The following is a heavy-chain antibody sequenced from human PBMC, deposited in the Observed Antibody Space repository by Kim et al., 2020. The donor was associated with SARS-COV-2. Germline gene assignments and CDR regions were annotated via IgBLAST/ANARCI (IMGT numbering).Heavy chain of an antibody. CDR3: ARLIYGDSRDY. V-gene: IGHV1-69*13. CDR1: GGTFSRYA. CDR2: IIPIFGTA. Sequence: SVKVSCKASGGTFSRYAISWVRQAPGQGLEWMGGIIPIFGTANYAQKFQGRVTITADESTSTAYMELSSLRSEDTAVYCCARLIYGDSRDYWGQGTLVTVSS. D-gene: IGHD4-17*01. J-gene: IGHJ4*02.